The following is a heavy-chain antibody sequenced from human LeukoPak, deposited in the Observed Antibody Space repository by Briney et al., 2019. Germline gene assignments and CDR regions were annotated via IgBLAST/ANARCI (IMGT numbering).Heavy chain of an antibody. Sequence: GGSLRLSCAASGFTFSSYWMHWVRQAPGKGLVWVSRINSDGSSTSYADSVKGRFTISRDNAKNTLYLQMNRLRAEDTAVYYCASDIAAAGTVDYWGQGTLVTVSS. D-gene: IGHD6-13*01. J-gene: IGHJ4*02. CDR3: ASDIAAAGTVDY. CDR2: INSDGSST. V-gene: IGHV3-74*01. CDR1: GFTFSSYW.